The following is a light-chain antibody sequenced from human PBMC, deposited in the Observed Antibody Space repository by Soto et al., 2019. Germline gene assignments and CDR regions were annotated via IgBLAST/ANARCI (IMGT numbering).Light chain of an antibody. Sequence: DIQMTQSPSSLSASVGDRVTITCRASQSISSYLNWYQQKPGEAPKLLIYAASSLQRGVPSRFSGSGSGTDFTLTISSLQPEDFATYYCQQSYSTPYTFGQGTKLEI. V-gene: IGKV1-39*01. CDR3: QQSYSTPYT. J-gene: IGKJ2*01. CDR1: QSISSY. CDR2: AAS.